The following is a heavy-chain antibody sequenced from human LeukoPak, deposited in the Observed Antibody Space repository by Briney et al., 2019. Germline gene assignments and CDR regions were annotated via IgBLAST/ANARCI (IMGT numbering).Heavy chain of an antibody. CDR1: GFTFSSYG. Sequence: GRSLRLSCAASGFTFSSYGMHWVRQAPGKGLEWVAVIWYDGSNKYYADSVKGRFTISRDNSKNTLYLQMNSLRAEDTAVYYCARDRGYCSSTNCYFDYWGQGTLVTVSS. J-gene: IGHJ4*02. CDR3: ARDRGYCSSTNCYFDY. CDR2: IWYDGSNK. D-gene: IGHD2-2*01. V-gene: IGHV3-33*01.